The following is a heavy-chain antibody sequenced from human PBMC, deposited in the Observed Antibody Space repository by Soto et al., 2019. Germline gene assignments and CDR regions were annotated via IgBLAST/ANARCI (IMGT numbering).Heavy chain of an antibody. CDR2: INPNSGGT. CDR3: ARSRALDYYYHYYMDV. CDR1: GYTFTGYY. J-gene: IGHJ6*03. Sequence: ASVKVSCKASGYTFTGYYIHWVRQAPGQGLEWMGWINPNSGGTNYAQKFEGWVSMTRDTSISTAYMELSRLKSDDTAVYYCARSRALDYYYHYYMDVWGTGTAVTVSS. V-gene: IGHV1-2*04.